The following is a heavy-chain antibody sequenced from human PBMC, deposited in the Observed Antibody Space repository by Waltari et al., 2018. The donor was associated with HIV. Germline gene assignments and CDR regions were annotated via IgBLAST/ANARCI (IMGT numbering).Heavy chain of an antibody. CDR3: AGLAWGTAVDRGNYYHGMDG. V-gene: IGHV5-51*01. Sequence: VQLVQSGADVKKPGESLKISCRGSGYSFTNYWIGWVRQMPGKGMEWRGIIEWGYSDDTYSPSCESQVTSSADRSTSTGYLQWSSLKASGTAMYYCAGLAWGTAVDRGNYYHGMDGWGQGTTVTVSS. CDR1: GYSFTNYW. CDR2: IEWGYSDD. D-gene: IGHD1-1*01. J-gene: IGHJ6*02.